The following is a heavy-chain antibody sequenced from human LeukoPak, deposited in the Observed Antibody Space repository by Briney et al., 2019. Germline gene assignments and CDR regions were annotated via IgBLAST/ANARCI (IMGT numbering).Heavy chain of an antibody. D-gene: IGHD3-16*02. CDR3: ARDYYDYVWGSYRSYNWFDP. V-gene: IGHV1-69*05. J-gene: IGHJ5*02. Sequence: SVKVSCKASGGSFSSYAIMWVRQAPRQGLEWMGGIIPIFGAQNYAQKCQGRVTITTDEATSTAYMELSSLRSEDTAVYYCARDYYDYVWGSYRSYNWFDPGGQGTLVTVSS. CDR2: IIPIFGAQ. CDR1: GGSFSSYA.